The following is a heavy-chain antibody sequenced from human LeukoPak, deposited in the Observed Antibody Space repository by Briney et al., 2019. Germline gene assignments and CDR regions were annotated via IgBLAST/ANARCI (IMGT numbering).Heavy chain of an antibody. CDR3: AKDPGPRGSYPSYYFDY. CDR1: GFTFSSYA. CDR2: ISGSGGST. V-gene: IGHV3-23*01. Sequence: PGGSLRLSCAASGFTFSSYAMSWVRQAPGKGLEWVSAISGSGGSTYYADSVKGRFTISRDNSKNTLYLQMNSLRAEDTAVYYCAKDPGPRGSYPSYYFDYWGQGTLVTVSS. D-gene: IGHD1-26*01. J-gene: IGHJ4*02.